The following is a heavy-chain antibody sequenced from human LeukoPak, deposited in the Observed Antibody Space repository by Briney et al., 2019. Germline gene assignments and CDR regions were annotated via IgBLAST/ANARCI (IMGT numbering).Heavy chain of an antibody. CDR1: GFTVSSNY. CDR2: IYSGGST. Sequence: GGSLRLSCAASGFTVSSNYMSWVRQAPGKGLEWVSVIYSGGSTYYADSVKGRFTISRDNSQNTLYLQMNSLRAEDTAVYYCARLYSGYDFHGMDVWGQGTTVTVSS. V-gene: IGHV3-53*01. J-gene: IGHJ6*02. CDR3: ARLYSGYDFHGMDV. D-gene: IGHD5-12*01.